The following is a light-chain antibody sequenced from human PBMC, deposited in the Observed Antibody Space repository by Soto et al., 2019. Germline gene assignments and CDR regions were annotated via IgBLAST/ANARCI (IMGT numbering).Light chain of an antibody. CDR1: QKINSN. CDR2: GAS. J-gene: IGKJ1*01. CDR3: QQYNNRPPWT. V-gene: IGKV3-15*01. Sequence: MTQSPSTLSVSPGERATLSCRPSQKINSNLAWYQQRPGQAPRLLIHGASTRATGIPARFSGSGFGTEFTLTISSLQSEDFAVYYCQQYNNRPPWTFGQGTKVDIK.